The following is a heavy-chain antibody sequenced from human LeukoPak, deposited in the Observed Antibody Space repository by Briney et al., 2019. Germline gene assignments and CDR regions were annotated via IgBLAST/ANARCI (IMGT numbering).Heavy chain of an antibody. V-gene: IGHV3-30*18. CDR3: AKDASGHGDYVDY. CDR2: ISYDGSNK. Sequence: GGSLRPSCAASGFTFSSYGMHWVRQAPGKGLGWVAVISYDGSNKYYADSVKGRFTISRDNSKNTLYLQMNSLRAEDTAVYYCAKDASGHGDYVDYWGQGTLVTVSS. CDR1: GFTFSSYG. D-gene: IGHD1-26*01. J-gene: IGHJ4*02.